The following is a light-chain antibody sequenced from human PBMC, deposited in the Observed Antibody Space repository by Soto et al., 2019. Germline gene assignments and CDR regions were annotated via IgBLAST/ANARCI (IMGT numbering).Light chain of an antibody. CDR3: QQYNFWPPVT. CDR1: HSISSS. J-gene: IGKJ5*01. CDR2: GAS. Sequence: EIVMTQSPATLSVSPGERATLSCRASHSISSSLAWYQQKPGQPPRLLIYGASTRATGIPARFSGSGFGTEFTLTISSLQSEDFAVYYCQQYNFWPPVTFGQGTRLDIK. V-gene: IGKV3-15*01.